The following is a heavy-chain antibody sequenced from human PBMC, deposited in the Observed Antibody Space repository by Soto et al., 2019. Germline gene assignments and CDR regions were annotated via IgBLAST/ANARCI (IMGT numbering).Heavy chain of an antibody. D-gene: IGHD3-9*01. J-gene: IGHJ4*02. Sequence: EVQLLESGGGLVQPGGSLRLSCAASGFTFSSYAMSWVRQAQGKGLEWVSAISGSGGSTYYADSVKGRFTISRDNSKNTLYLQMNSLIAEDTAVYYCAKDIWAWILTGYSDYWGQGTLVTVSS. V-gene: IGHV3-23*01. CDR3: AKDIWAWILTGYSDY. CDR2: ISGSGGST. CDR1: GFTFSSYA.